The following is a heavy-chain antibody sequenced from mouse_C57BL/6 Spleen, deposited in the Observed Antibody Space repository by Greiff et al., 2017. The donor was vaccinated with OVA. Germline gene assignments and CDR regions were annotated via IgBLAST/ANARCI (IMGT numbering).Heavy chain of an antibody. CDR3: AILHYGSSSFAY. D-gene: IGHD1-1*01. V-gene: IGHV1-64*01. J-gene: IGHJ3*01. CDR2: IHPNSGST. Sequence: QVQLQQPGAELVKPGASVKLSCKASGYTFTSYWMHWVKQRPGQGLEWIGMIHPNSGSTNYNEKFKSKATLTVDKSPSTAYMQLSSLTSEDSAVYYCAILHYGSSSFAYWGQGTLVTVSA. CDR1: GYTFTSYW.